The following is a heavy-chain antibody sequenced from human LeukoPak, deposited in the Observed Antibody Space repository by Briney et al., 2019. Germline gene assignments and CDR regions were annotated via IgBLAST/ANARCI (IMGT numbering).Heavy chain of an antibody. CDR3: ASSDYYDSSGYFSY. CDR1: GGSISSYY. J-gene: IGHJ4*02. Sequence: SETLSLTCTVSGGSISSYYWSWIRQPAGKGLEWIGRIYTSGSTNYNPSLKSRVTISVDTSKNQFSLKLSSVTAADTAVYYCASSDYYDSSGYFSYWGQGTLVTVSS. V-gene: IGHV4-4*07. D-gene: IGHD3-22*01. CDR2: IYTSGST.